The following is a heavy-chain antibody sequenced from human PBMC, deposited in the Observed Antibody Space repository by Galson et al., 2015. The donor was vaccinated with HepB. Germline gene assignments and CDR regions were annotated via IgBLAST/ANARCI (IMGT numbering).Heavy chain of an antibody. V-gene: IGHV1-2*02. CDR2: INPNSGGT. D-gene: IGHD6-19*01. CDR1: GYTFTGYY. CDR3: ARDHGSGWYRGFDP. J-gene: IGHJ5*02. Sequence: SVKVSCKASGYTFTGYYMHWVRQAPGQGLEWMGWINPNSGGTNYAQKFQGRVTMTRDTSISTAYMELSRLRSDDTAVYYCARDHGSGWYRGFDPWGQGTLVTVSS.